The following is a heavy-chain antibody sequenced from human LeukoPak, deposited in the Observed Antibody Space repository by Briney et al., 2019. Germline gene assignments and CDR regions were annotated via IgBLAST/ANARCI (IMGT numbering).Heavy chain of an antibody. CDR2: MYHSGTT. CDR3: ARSTTGFGLDYYYGIDV. D-gene: IGHD3-10*01. V-gene: IGHV4-30-2*01. CDR1: GGSISSGGYS. J-gene: IGHJ6*02. Sequence: SETLSLTCAVSGGSISSGGYSWSWIRQPPGKGLEWIAYMYHSGTTYYNPSLKSRVTISADRSKNQFSPKLSSVTAADTAVYYCARSTTGFGLDYYYGIDVWGQGTTVTVSS.